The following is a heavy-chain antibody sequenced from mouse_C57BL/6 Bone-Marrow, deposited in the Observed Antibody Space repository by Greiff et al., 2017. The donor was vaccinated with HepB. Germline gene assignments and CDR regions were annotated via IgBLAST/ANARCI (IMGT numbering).Heavy chain of an antibody. J-gene: IGHJ2*01. D-gene: IGHD1-1*01. CDR2: IDPSDSYT. CDR3: YYGSSYY. CDR1: GYTFTSYW. Sequence: QVQLQQPGAELVKPGASVKLSCKASGYTFTSYWMQWVKQRPGQGLEWIGAIDPSDSYTNYNQKFKGKATLTVDTSSSTAYMQLSSLTSEDSAVYDCYYGSSYYWGQGNTLTVSS. V-gene: IGHV1-50*01.